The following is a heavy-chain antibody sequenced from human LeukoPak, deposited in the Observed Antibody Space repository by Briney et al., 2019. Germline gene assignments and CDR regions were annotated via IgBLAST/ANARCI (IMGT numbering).Heavy chain of an antibody. CDR2: INHSGST. CDR3: ARRGVFWSGYRRGNDAFDI. J-gene: IGHJ3*02. D-gene: IGHD3-3*01. V-gene: IGHV4-34*01. Sequence: SETLSLTCAVYGGSFSGYYWSWIRQPPGKGLEWIGEINHSGSTNYNPSLKSRVTISVDTSKNQFSLKLSSVTAADTAVYYCARRGVFWSGYRRGNDAFDIWGQGTMVTVSS. CDR1: GGSFSGYY.